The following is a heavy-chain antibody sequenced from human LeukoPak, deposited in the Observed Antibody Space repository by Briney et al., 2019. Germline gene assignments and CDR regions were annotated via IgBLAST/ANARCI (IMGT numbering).Heavy chain of an antibody. D-gene: IGHD5-18*01. V-gene: IGHV1-18*01. CDR2: ISAYNGNT. Sequence: ASVKVSCKASGGTFSNYAISWVRQAPGQGLEWMGWISAYNGNTNYAQKLQGRVTMTTDTSTSTAYMELRSLRSDDTAVYYCARSLGGDTALNWFDPWGQGTLVTVSS. J-gene: IGHJ5*02. CDR3: ARSLGGDTALNWFDP. CDR1: GGTFSNYA.